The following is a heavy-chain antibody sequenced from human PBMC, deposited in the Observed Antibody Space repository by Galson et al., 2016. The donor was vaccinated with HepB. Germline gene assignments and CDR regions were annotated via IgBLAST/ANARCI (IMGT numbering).Heavy chain of an antibody. CDR2: ITDSGSNI. CDR1: GFTFNTYA. CDR3: AYNQNYGAGVYWFYGMDV. Sequence: SLRLSCAASGFTFNTYAMTWVRQAPGKGLEWVASITDSGSNIYYADSMKGRFTISRDDAKTSLYLQMNSLRADDTAVYYCAYNQNYGAGVYWFYGMDVWGQGTTVTVAS. V-gene: IGHV3-21*01. J-gene: IGHJ6*02. D-gene: IGHD3-10*01.